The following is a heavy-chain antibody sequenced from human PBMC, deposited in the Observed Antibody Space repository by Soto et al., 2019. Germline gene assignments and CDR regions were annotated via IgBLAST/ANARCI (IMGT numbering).Heavy chain of an antibody. CDR3: ARAIGPTLFDY. CDR2: IGTAGDT. Sequence: GGSLRLSCSASGFTFSSYDMHWVRQGPGKGLEWVSAIGTAGDTNYAGPVKGRFTISRENAKNSLYLQMNSLRAGDTAIYFCARAIGPTLFDYWGQGTLVTVSS. V-gene: IGHV3-13*04. J-gene: IGHJ4*02. CDR1: GFTFSSYD. D-gene: IGHD3-22*01.